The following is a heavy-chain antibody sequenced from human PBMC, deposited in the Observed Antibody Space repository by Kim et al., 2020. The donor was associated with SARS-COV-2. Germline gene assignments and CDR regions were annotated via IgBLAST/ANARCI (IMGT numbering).Heavy chain of an antibody. V-gene: IGHV1-2*02. Sequence: ASVKVSCKASGYTFTGYYMHWVRQAPGQGLEWMGLINPNSGGTNYAQKFQGRVTMTRDTSISTAYMELSRLRSDDTAVYYCARPWAAMMFDENWFDPWGQGTLVTVSS. CDR3: ARPWAAMMFDENWFDP. D-gene: IGHD5-18*01. CDR1: GYTFTGYY. CDR2: INPNSGGT. J-gene: IGHJ5*02.